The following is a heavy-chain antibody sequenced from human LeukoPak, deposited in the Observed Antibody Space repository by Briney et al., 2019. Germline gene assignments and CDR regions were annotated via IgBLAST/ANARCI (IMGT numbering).Heavy chain of an antibody. CDR2: IYYTGTT. Sequence: SETLSLTCTASGGSISSYYWSWIRQPPGKGMEWIGYIYYTGTTKYNPSLKSRVTISVDTSKNQFSLKLSSVTAADTAVYHCASYDTNGHFDYWGQGILVTVSS. J-gene: IGHJ4*02. CDR3: ASYDTNGHFDY. CDR1: GGSISSYY. D-gene: IGHD2-8*01. V-gene: IGHV4-59*01.